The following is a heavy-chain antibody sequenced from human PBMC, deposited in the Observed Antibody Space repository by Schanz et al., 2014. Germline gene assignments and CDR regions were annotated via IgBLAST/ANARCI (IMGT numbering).Heavy chain of an antibody. CDR3: AKDLISGWSGFDY. J-gene: IGHJ4*02. Sequence: EVQLVESGGGLVQPGGSLKLSCAASGFTFSASAMHWVRQAPGKGLEWVSTISGSGGDTYPADSVKGRFTISRDNSNNTLYLQMNSLRAEDTAVYYCAKDLISGWSGFDYWGQGTLVTVSS. CDR1: GFTFSASA. D-gene: IGHD6-19*01. V-gene: IGHV3-23*04. CDR2: ISGSGGDT.